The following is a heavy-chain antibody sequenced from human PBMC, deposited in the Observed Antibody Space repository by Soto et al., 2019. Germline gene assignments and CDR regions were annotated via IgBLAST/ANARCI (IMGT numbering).Heavy chain of an antibody. CDR1: VVSFSGYY. J-gene: IGHJ4*02. CDR2: INHSGST. V-gene: IGHV4-34*01. CDR3: ARRKWLQHACDD. D-gene: IGHD5-12*01. Sequence: PSGTISLTYSVYVVSFSGYYWSWSRQPPGKGLEWIGEINHSGSTNYNPSLKSRVTISVDTSKNQFSLKLSSVTAADTAVYYCARRKWLQHACDDWGQGTLVT.